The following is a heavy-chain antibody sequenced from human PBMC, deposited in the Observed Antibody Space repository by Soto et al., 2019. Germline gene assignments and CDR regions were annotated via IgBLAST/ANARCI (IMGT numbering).Heavy chain of an antibody. D-gene: IGHD4-17*01. CDR3: ARIILLDYGESGSFDY. CDR2: IFSNDEK. Sequence: QVTLKESGPVLVNPTETLTLTCTVSGFSLSNARMGVSWIRQPPGKALEWLAHIFSNDEKSYSTSLKSRLTISKDTSKSQVVLTMTNMDPVDTATYYCARIILLDYGESGSFDYWGQGTLVTVSS. V-gene: IGHV2-26*01. J-gene: IGHJ4*02. CDR1: GFSLSNARMG.